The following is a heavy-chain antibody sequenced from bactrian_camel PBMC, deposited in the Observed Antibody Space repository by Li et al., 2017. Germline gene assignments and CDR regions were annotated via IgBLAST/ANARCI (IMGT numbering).Heavy chain of an antibody. CDR1: GFTFDNYA. Sequence: DVQLVESGGGLVQPGGSLRLSCAASGFTFDNYAMNWVRQVPGKGLEWVSAINSGGGSTYYADSVKGRFTVSRANAENTLYLQMNSLTTEDTAVYYCATDPGGNSVVSGRMALGYWGQGTQVTVS. J-gene: IGHJ6*01. D-gene: IGHD6*01. CDR3: ATDPGGNSVVSGRMALGY. CDR2: INSGGGST. V-gene: IGHV3S36*01.